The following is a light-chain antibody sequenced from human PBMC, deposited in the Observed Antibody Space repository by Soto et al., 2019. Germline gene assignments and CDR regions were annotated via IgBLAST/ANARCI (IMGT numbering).Light chain of an antibody. CDR3: SFMWV. CDR2: EVS. J-gene: IGLJ2*01. Sequence: QSALTQPPSASGSPGQSVPISCTGTSSDVGGYNYVSWYQQHPGKAPKLMIYEVSKRPSGVPDRFSGSKSGNTASLTVSGLPAEDEADYYCSFMWVLGGGTKLTV. V-gene: IGLV2-8*01. CDR1: SSDVGGYNY.